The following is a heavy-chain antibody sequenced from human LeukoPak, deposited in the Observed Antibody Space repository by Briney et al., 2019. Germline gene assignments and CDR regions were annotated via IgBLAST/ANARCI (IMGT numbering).Heavy chain of an antibody. J-gene: IGHJ3*02. Sequence: PGGSLTLSCAASGFTVSSDYMSWGRQPPGEGLEWVSVIYSGGSTNYADSVKGRFTISRDNSKNTLHLQMNSLRVEDTAVYYCARGQSYYEAFDIWGQGTMVTVSS. CDR2: IYSGGST. D-gene: IGHD1-26*01. CDR3: ARGQSYYEAFDI. V-gene: IGHV3-53*03. CDR1: GFTVSSDY.